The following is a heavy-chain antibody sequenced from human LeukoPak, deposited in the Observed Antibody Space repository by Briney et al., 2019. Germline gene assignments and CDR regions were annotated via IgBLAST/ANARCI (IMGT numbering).Heavy chain of an antibody. J-gene: IGHJ5*02. Sequence: GGSLRLSCAASGFTFSSYAMSWVRQAPGKGLEWVSSISGSGRSTYYADSVKGRFTISRDNSKNTLYLQMNSLRAEDTAVYYCAKVGSGYYDYVWGSYRDNWFDPWGQGTLVTVSS. CDR2: ISGSGRST. CDR3: AKVGSGYYDYVWGSYRDNWFDP. CDR1: GFTFSSYA. D-gene: IGHD3-16*02. V-gene: IGHV3-23*01.